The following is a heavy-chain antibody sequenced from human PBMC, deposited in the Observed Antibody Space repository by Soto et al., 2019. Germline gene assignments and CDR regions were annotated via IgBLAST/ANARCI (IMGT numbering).Heavy chain of an antibody. J-gene: IGHJ5*02. CDR3: ARDVPMTIFGVVTQFRTRDWFDP. V-gene: IGHV1-18*01. CDR2: ISAYNGNT. D-gene: IGHD3-3*01. Sequence: GASVKVSFKASGYTFTSYGISWVRQAPGQGLEWMGWISAYNGNTNYAQKLQGRVTMTTDTSTSTAYMELRSLRSDDTAVYYCARDVPMTIFGVVTQFRTRDWFDPWGQGTLVTVSS. CDR1: GYTFTSYG.